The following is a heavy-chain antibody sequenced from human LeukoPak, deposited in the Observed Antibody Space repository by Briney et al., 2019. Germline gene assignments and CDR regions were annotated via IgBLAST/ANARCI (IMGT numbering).Heavy chain of an antibody. V-gene: IGHV4-39*01. CDR3: ARRRWFALDY. Sequence: SETLSLTCTVSGGSISSSSYYWGWIRQPPGKGLEWIGSIYYSGSTYYNPSLKSRVTISVDTSKNRFSLKLSSVTAADTAVYYCARRRWFALDYWGQGTLVTVSS. J-gene: IGHJ4*02. CDR1: GGSISSSSYY. CDR2: IYYSGST. D-gene: IGHD3-10*01.